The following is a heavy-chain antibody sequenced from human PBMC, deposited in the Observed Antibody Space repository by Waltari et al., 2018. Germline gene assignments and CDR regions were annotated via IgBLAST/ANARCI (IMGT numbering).Heavy chain of an antibody. CDR1: RFTFSKYD. V-gene: IGHV1-8*01. CDR3: ASLSSPSDY. J-gene: IGHJ4*02. D-gene: IGHD6-13*01. CDR2: MNPDSGKT. Sequence: QVQLVQSGAEVKQPGASVKVSCTASRFTFSKYDLKWVRQAAGQGLEWMGWMNPDSGKTVYAQKFQGRVTMTWNSSISTAYIELSSLRSDDTAVYYCASLSSPSDYWGQGTLVTVSS.